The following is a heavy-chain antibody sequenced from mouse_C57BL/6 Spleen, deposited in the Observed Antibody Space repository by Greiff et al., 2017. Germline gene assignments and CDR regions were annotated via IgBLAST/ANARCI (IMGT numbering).Heavy chain of an antibody. D-gene: IGHD3-2*02. CDR1: GYTFTSYW. V-gene: IGHV1-61*01. Sequence: VQLQQPGAELVRPGSSVKLSCKASGYTFTSYWMDWVKQRPGQGLEWIGNIYPSDSETHYNQKFKDKGTLTVDKSSSTAYMQLSSLTSEDSAVYYYARGRTAQALFAYWGQGTLVTVSA. CDR3: ARGRTAQALFAY. CDR2: IYPSDSET. J-gene: IGHJ3*01.